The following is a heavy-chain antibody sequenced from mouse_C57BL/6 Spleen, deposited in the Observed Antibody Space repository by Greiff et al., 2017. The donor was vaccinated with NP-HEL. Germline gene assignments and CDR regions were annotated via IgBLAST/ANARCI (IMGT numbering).Heavy chain of an antibody. CDR1: GYTFTSYW. Sequence: QVQLQQPGAELVMPGASVKLSCKASGYTFTSYWMHWVKQRPGQGLEWIGEIDPSDSYTNYNQKFKGKSKLTVDKSSSTAYMQLSSLTSEDSAVYYCARWAANWSWFAYWGQGTLVTVSA. CDR2: IDPSDSYT. D-gene: IGHD4-1*01. CDR3: ARWAANWSWFAY. J-gene: IGHJ3*01. V-gene: IGHV1-69*01.